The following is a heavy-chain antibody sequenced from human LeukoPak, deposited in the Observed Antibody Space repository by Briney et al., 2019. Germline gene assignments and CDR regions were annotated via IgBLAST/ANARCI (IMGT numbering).Heavy chain of an antibody. D-gene: IGHD6-25*01. CDR3: ARVGRGYDAFDI. Sequence: ASVKVSCKASGYTFTSYGIGWVRQAPGQGLEWMGWISAYYGNTSYAQNLQGRVTMTTDTSTSTAYMELRSLRSDDTAVYYCARVGRGYDAFDIWGQGTMVTVSS. CDR2: ISAYYGNT. CDR1: GYTFTSYG. V-gene: IGHV1-18*01. J-gene: IGHJ3*02.